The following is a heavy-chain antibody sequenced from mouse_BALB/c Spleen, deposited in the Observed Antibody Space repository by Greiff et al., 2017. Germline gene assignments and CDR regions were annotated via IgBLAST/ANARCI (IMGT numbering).Heavy chain of an antibody. CDR1: GFTFTDYY. Sequence: EVMLVESGGGLVQPGGSLRLSCAPSGFTFTDYYMSWVRQPPGKALEWLGFIRNKANGYTTEYSASVKGRFTISRDNSQSILYLQMNTLRAEDSATYYCARAPYYGSSFDYWGQGTTLTVSS. CDR2: IRNKANGYTT. V-gene: IGHV7-3*02. D-gene: IGHD1-1*01. CDR3: ARAPYYGSSFDY. J-gene: IGHJ2*01.